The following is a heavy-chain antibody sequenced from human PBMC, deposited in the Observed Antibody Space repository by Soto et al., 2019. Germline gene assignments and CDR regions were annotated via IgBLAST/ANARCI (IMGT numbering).Heavy chain of an antibody. CDR3: TRLEGHSFGFDY. D-gene: IGHD5-18*01. Sequence: PGGSLRLSCPAAGFTFSCSAVHWVRQASGKGLEWVGRIKNKANSYATAYAASVKGRFTISRDDSKNTAYLQMDSLKTEDTAVYYCTRLEGHSFGFDYWGQGTLVTVSS. J-gene: IGHJ4*02. V-gene: IGHV3-73*01. CDR2: IKNKANSYAT. CDR1: GFTFSCSA.